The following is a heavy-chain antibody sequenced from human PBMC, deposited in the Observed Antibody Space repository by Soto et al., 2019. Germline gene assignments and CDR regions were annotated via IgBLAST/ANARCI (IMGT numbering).Heavy chain of an antibody. CDR2: MYYSGST. CDR1: GGSVSSSSYY. CDR3: ARVAYSDPYYYYGMDV. D-gene: IGHD5-18*01. Sequence: QVQLQESGPGLVKPSETLSLTCSVSGGSVSSSSYYWSWIRQPPGKGLEWIGYMYYSGSTNYNPSLKSRVTISVDTSKNQFSLKRSSVTAADTAVYYCARVAYSDPYYYYGMDVWGQGTTVTVSS. V-gene: IGHV4-61*01. J-gene: IGHJ6*02.